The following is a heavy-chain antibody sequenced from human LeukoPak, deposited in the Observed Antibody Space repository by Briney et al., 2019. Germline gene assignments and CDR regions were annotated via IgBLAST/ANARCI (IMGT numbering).Heavy chain of an antibody. V-gene: IGHV1-69*01. CDR1: GGTFTRYA. D-gene: IGHD3-22*01. CDR3: ARGRGKYYYDSSGYYPDY. Sequence: SVKASCKASGGTFTRYAISWVRQAPGQGLEWMGGIIPIFGTANYAQKFQGRVTITADESTSTAYMELSSLRSEDTAVYYCARGRGKYYYDSSGYYPDYWGQGTLVTVSS. CDR2: IIPIFGTA. J-gene: IGHJ4*02.